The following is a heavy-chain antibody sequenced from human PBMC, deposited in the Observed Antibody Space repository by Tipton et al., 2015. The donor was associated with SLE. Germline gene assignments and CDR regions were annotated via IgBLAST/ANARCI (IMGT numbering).Heavy chain of an antibody. J-gene: IGHJ6*03. V-gene: IGHV4-4*07. D-gene: IGHD2-2*01. CDR2: IYTSGST. CDR1: GVSISHYY. Sequence: TLSLTCTVSGVSISHYYWSWIRQPAGKGLEWIGRIYTSGSTNYSPSLKSRVTISVDTSKNQFSLKLSSVTAADTAVYYCARGDMVVVPAAGGGYYYYMDVWGKGTTVTVSS. CDR3: ARGDMVVVPAAGGGYYYYMDV.